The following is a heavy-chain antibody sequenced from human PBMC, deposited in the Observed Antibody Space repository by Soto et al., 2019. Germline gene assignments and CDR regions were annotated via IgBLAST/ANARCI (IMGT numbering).Heavy chain of an antibody. CDR3: ARGDGSVTAGYYYYGMDV. CDR2: IYYSGST. J-gene: IGHJ6*02. V-gene: IGHV4-59*01. D-gene: IGHD1-26*01. Sequence: SETLSLTCTFSGGSIISYYWSWIRQPPGKGLEWIAYIYYSGSTNYNPSLKSRVTISVDTSKNQFSLKLSSVTAADTAVYYCARGDGSVTAGYYYYGMDVWGQGTTVTVSS. CDR1: GGSIISYY.